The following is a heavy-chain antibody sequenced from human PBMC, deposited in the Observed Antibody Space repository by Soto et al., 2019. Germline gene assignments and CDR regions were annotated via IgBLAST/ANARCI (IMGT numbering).Heavy chain of an antibody. CDR2: ILYDGSNK. D-gene: IGHD3-16*01. CDR1: GFRFSDYG. J-gene: IGHJ6*02. CDR3: AKDHGKLGPYLYYGIDV. Sequence: PGGSLRLSCAASGFRFSDYGMHWVRPAPGKGPEWVAGILYDGSNKFYGDSAKGRFTISRDNSKNSLYMQMNSLRAEDTAVYYCAKDHGKLGPYLYYGIDVWGQGTTVTVSS. V-gene: IGHV3-30*18.